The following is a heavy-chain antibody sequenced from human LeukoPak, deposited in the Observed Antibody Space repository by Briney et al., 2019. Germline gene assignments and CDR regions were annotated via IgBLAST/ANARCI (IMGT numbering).Heavy chain of an antibody. CDR3: AKAEAAYSCAP. Sequence: GGSLRLSCAASGFTFSSYGMHWVRQAPGKGLGWVAFIRYDGSNTYYADSVKGRFTISRDNSKNTLYLQMSSLRAEDTGAYYCAKAEAAYSCAPWGQGTLVTVSS. J-gene: IGHJ1*01. D-gene: IGHD2-21*01. CDR1: GFTFSSYG. V-gene: IGHV3-30*02. CDR2: IRYDGSNT.